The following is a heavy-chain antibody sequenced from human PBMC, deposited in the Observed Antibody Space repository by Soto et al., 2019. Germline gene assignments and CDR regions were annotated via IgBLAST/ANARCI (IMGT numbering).Heavy chain of an antibody. D-gene: IGHD3-22*01. V-gene: IGHV1-69*13. CDR1: GGLFSSYA. CDR3: ARGGSGYVWFNEF. CDR2: IVPVFNSA. Sequence: SVKVSCKDSGGLFSSYAISWVRQAPGQGLEWVGGIVPVFNSAYYAEKFQDRVTITADESTNTAYMELSSLKSEDTAMYYCARGGSGYVWFNEFWGQGTLVTVSS. J-gene: IGHJ4*02.